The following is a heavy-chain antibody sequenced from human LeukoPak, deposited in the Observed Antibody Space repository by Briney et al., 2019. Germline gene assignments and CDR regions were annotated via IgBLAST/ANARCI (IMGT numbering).Heavy chain of an antibody. CDR2: ISAYNGNT. V-gene: IGHV1-18*01. CDR3: ARETYYYDSSGYYGYYYGMDV. J-gene: IGHJ6*02. D-gene: IGHD3-22*01. CDR1: GYTFTSYG. Sequence: ASVKVSCKASGYTFTSYGISWVRQAPGQGLEWMGWISAYNGNTNYAQKLQGRVTMTTDTSTSTAYMELRSPRSDDTAVYYCARETYYYDSSGYYGYYYGMDVWGQGTTVTVSS.